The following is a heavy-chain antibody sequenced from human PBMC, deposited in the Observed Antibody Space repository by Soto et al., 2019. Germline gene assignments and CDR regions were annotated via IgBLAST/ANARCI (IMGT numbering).Heavy chain of an antibody. J-gene: IGHJ6*02. Sequence: ESGGGLVRPGGSLRLSCAASGFTFSDYYMTWIRQAPEKGLEWVSYITGSSDYTNYADSVKGRFTISRDNVKNSLYLQMNSLRAEDTAVYYCAREYYYGMDVWGQGTTVTVSS. CDR3: AREYYYGMDV. CDR1: GFTFSDYY. CDR2: ITGSSDYT. V-gene: IGHV3-11*05.